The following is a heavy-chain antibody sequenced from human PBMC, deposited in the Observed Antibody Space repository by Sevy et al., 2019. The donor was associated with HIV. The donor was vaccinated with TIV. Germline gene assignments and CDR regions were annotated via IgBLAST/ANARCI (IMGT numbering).Heavy chain of an antibody. CDR3: ARGKGGIVGVVVGQFDS. CDR1: GYSFTNYA. D-gene: IGHD3-3*01. CDR2: IKTDNGNT. Sequence: ASVKVSCKASGYSFTNYAIHWVRQAPGQGLEWMGWIKTDNGNTKYSQRFQGRGTITRDTSATTAYMEMSSLRYDDTALYFCARGKGGIVGVVVGQFDSWGQGTLVTVSS. J-gene: IGHJ4*02. V-gene: IGHV1-3*04.